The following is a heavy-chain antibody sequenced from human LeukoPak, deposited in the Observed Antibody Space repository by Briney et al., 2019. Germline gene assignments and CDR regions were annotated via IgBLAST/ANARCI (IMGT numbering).Heavy chain of an antibody. Sequence: PSETLSLTCTVSGGSITSSTYYWGWVRQPPGKGLEWIGHMCYTGSTYHNPSLKSRVTTSVDTSKKQFSLKLTSVTAADTAVYYCARLSMHTFGGARSGFDYRGQGTLVTVSS. V-gene: IGHV4-39*01. CDR1: GGSITSSTYY. CDR3: ARLSMHTFGGARSGFDY. J-gene: IGHJ4*02. D-gene: IGHD3-16*01. CDR2: MCYTGST.